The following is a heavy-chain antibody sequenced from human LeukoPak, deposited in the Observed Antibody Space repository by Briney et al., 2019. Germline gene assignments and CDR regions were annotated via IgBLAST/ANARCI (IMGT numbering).Heavy chain of an antibody. CDR2: IYYSGST. CDR1: GGSISSYY. D-gene: IGHD1-26*01. V-gene: IGHV4-59*12. CDR3: ASPSSGSYHYYMDV. Sequence: TSSETLSLTCTVSGGSISSYYWSWIRQPPGKGLEWIGYIYYSGSTNYNPSLKSRVTISVDTSKNQFSLKLSSVTAADTAVYYCASPSSGSYHYYMDVWGKGTTVTVSS. J-gene: IGHJ6*03.